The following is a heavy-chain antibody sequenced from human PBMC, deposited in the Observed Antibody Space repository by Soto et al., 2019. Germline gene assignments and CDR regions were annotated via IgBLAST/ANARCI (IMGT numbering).Heavy chain of an antibody. V-gene: IGHV1-2*02. CDR1: TGNY. CDR3: AREEATAGNDCFRY. Sequence: TGNYLHWLRQAPGQGLEWMGWINPNSGGTHYAEQFQGRVTMTWDTSISTLYMELNSLTSDDTAVYYCAREEATAGNDCFRYWRQGTPVTVS. D-gene: IGHD6-13*01. CDR2: INPNSGGT. J-gene: IGHJ4*02.